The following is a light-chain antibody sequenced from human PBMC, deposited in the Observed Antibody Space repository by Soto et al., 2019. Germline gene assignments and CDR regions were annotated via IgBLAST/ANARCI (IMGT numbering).Light chain of an antibody. CDR1: QSVSSSY. J-gene: IGKJ4*01. Sequence: EIVLAQSPGTLSFSPGERATLSCRASQSVSSSYLAWYQQKPGQAPSLLIYGASSRATGIPDRFSGSGYGTDFTLTISRLEPEDFAVYYCQQYGRSRPILTFGGGTKVDIK. V-gene: IGKV3-20*01. CDR3: QQYGRSRPILT. CDR2: GAS.